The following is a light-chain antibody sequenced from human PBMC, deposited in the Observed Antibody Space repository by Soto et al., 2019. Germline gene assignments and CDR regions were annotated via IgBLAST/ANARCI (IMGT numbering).Light chain of an antibody. CDR2: GAS. CDR3: QKYGSSPIT. CDR1: QSVSSSF. V-gene: IGKV3-20*01. Sequence: EIVLTQSPGTLSLSPGERATLSCRASQSVSSSFLAWYQQKPGQAPRLLIYGASSRATGIPDRFSGSGSGTDFTLTISRLEPEDFALYYCQKYGSSPITFGQRTLLEIK. J-gene: IGKJ5*01.